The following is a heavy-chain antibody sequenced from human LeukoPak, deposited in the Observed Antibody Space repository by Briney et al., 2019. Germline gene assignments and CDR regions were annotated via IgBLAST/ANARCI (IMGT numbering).Heavy chain of an antibody. J-gene: IGHJ4*02. V-gene: IGHV3-66*01. CDR2: IYSGGST. CDR3: ARAGPSSSWHQFDY. Sequence: GGSLRLSCAASEFSVGSNYMTWVRQAPGKGLEWVSVIYSGGSTYYADSVKGRFTISRDNSKNTLYLQMNSLRAEDTAVYYCARAGPSSSWHQFDYWGQGTLVTVSS. D-gene: IGHD6-13*01. CDR1: EFSVGSNY.